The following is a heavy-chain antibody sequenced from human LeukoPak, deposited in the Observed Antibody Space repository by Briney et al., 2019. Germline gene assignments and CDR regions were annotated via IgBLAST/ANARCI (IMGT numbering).Heavy chain of an antibody. D-gene: IGHD2-15*01. CDR3: ARVPYCSGGSCYPWAWFDP. CDR2: IYHSGST. CDR1: GGSISSGGYS. J-gene: IGHJ5*02. Sequence: SETLSLTCAVSGGSISSGGYSWSWIRQPPGKGLEWIGYIYHSGSTYYNSSLKSRVTISVDRSKNQFSLKLSSVTAADTAVYYCARVPYCSGGSCYPWAWFDPWGQGTLVTVSS. V-gene: IGHV4-30-2*01.